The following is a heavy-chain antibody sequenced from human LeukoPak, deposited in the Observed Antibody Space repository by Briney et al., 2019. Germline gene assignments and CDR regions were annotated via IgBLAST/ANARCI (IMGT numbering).Heavy chain of an antibody. V-gene: IGHV1-2*02. CDR3: AKEGYSNGPDP. CDR1: GYTLTDHY. Sequence: ASVRVSCKASGYTLTDHYMHWLRQTRGHGLEWMGWINPTNGFAVYGQAFQGRVTMTRDTSISTVYMELTNLRSDDTGVYYCAKEGYSNGPDPWGPGSLVTVSS. CDR2: INPTNGFA. J-gene: IGHJ5*02. D-gene: IGHD5-12*01.